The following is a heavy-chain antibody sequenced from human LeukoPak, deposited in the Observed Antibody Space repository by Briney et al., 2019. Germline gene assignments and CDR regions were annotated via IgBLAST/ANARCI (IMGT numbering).Heavy chain of an antibody. CDR1: GDSVSSNSVT. V-gene: IGHV6-1*01. J-gene: IGHJ4*02. CDR3: ARSSGWLALY. D-gene: IGHD6-19*01. Sequence: SQTLSLTCAISGDSVSSNSVTWTWIRQSPSRGLEWLGRTYYRSKWYNDYAVSVKSRITINPDTSKNQFSLQLNSVTSEDTAVYFCARSSGWLALYWGQGTLVTVSS. CDR2: TYYRSKWYN.